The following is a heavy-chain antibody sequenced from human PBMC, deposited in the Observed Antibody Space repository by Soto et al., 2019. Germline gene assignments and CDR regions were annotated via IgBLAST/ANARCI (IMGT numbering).Heavy chain of an antibody. CDR1: GGSISSSSYY. CDR3: ARGPDYGDPEGYYYGMDV. Sequence: SETLSLTCTVSGGSISSSSYYWGWIRQPPGKGLEWIGSIYYSGSTYYNPSLKSRVTISVDTSKNQFSLKLSSVTAADTAVYYCARGPDYGDPEGYYYGMDVWGQGTTVTVSS. V-gene: IGHV4-39*01. CDR2: IYYSGST. D-gene: IGHD4-17*01. J-gene: IGHJ6*02.